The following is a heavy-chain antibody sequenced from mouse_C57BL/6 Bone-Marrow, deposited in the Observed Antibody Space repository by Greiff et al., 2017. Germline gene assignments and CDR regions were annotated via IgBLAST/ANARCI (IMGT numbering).Heavy chain of an antibody. CDR2: ISDGGSYT. CDR3: ARRGGTGTYFDY. V-gene: IGHV5-4*03. CDR1: GFTFSDYY. Sequence: EVKLVESGGGLVQPGGSLKLSCAASGFTFSDYYMYWVRQTPEKRLEWVATISDGGSYTYYPDNVKGRFTISRENAKNNLYLQMSHLKSEDTAMYYCARRGGTGTYFDYWGQGTTLTVSS. D-gene: IGHD4-1*01. J-gene: IGHJ2*01.